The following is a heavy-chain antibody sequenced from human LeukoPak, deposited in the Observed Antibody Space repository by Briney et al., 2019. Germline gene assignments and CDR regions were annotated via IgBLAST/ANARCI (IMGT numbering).Heavy chain of an antibody. CDR1: GGSISSYY. CDR2: IYTSGST. D-gene: IGHD3-10*01. V-gene: IGHV4-4*07. Sequence: SETLSLTCTVSGGSISSYYWSWIRQPAGKGLEWIGRIYTSGSTNYNPSLKSRVTMSVDTSKNQFSLKLSSVTAADTAVYYCARGRWFREYYYYYYYYMDVWGKGTTVTVSS. J-gene: IGHJ6*03. CDR3: ARGRWFREYYYYYYYYMDV.